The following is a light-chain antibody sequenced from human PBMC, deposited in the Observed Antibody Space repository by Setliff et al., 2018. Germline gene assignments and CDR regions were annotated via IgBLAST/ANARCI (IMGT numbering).Light chain of an antibody. CDR3: SPYAGSNNFV. V-gene: IGLV2-8*01. J-gene: IGLJ1*01. CDR2: DVT. Sequence: QSVLTQPPSASGSPGQSVTISCAGTSIDVSGYNYVSWYQQHPGKAPQLIIYDVTKRPSGVPDRFSGSKSGNTASLTVSGLQADDEADYYCSPYAGSNNFVFGTGTKVTVL. CDR1: SIDVSGYNY.